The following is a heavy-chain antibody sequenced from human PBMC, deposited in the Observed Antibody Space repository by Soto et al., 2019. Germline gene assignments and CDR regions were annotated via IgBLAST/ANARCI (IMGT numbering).Heavy chain of an antibody. Sequence: PGGSLRLSCAASGFTFDDYAMHWVRQAPGKGLEWVSGISWNSGSIGYADSVKGRFTISRDNAKNSLYLQMNSLRAEDTALYYCAKDMRQQWLRGGYYYYYGMDVWGQGTTVTVSS. D-gene: IGHD5-12*01. J-gene: IGHJ6*02. CDR3: AKDMRQQWLRGGYYYYYGMDV. V-gene: IGHV3-9*01. CDR1: GFTFDDYA. CDR2: ISWNSGSI.